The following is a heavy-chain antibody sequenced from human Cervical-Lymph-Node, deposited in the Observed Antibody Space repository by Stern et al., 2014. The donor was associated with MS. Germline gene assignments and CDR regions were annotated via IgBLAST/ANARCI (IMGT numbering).Heavy chain of an antibody. Sequence: QVQLVQSGPEVKKPGASVKVSCKASGYTFTSFGISWVRRAPGQGLAWMGWISGYNGEPNYSQKFQGRVTLTTDPSTSTAHMDLTSLRSDDTAMYYCARGPYCSSTSCYTNGYYFYGMDVWGQGTTVTVSS. CDR3: ARGPYCSSTSCYTNGYYFYGMDV. J-gene: IGHJ6*02. CDR2: ISGYNGEP. V-gene: IGHV1-18*01. CDR1: GYTFTSFG. D-gene: IGHD2-2*02.